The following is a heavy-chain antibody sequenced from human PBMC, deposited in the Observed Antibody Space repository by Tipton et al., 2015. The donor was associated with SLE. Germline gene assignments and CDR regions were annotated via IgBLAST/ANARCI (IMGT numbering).Heavy chain of an antibody. CDR2: IHHSGST. J-gene: IGHJ6*02. D-gene: IGHD3-16*01. CDR1: DDSILTHY. CDR3: ARSRRFDSYYGMDV. Sequence: TLSLTCSISDDSILTHYWSWIRQSPGRGLEWIGYIHHSGSTKYSPSLKGRVTMSVDTSKNQVSLKLSSVTAADTAVYYCARSRRFDSYYGMDVWGQGTTVTVSS. V-gene: IGHV4-59*11.